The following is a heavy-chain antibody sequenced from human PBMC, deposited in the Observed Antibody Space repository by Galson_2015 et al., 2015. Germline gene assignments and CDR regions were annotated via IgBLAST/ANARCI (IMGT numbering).Heavy chain of an antibody. J-gene: IGHJ3*01. CDR3: ARWLPGTFDAFDF. V-gene: IGHV1-18*01. Sequence: SVKVSCKASGYTFTSYGITWVRQAPGQGLEWMGWISAYNGNTNYAQKLQGRVTMTTDTPTSTAYMELRSLRSDDTAVYYCARWLPGTFDAFDFWGQGTLVTVSS. CDR2: ISAYNGNT. CDR1: GYTFTSYG. D-gene: IGHD5-12*01.